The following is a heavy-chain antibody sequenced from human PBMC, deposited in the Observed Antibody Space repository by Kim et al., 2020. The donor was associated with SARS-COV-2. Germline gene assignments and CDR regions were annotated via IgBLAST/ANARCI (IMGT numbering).Heavy chain of an antibody. CDR1: GFTFSSYA. J-gene: IGHJ4*02. CDR2: ISYDGSNK. V-gene: IGHV3-30*04. CDR3: ARSPLGWELLSGFDY. Sequence: GGSLRLSCAASGFTFSSYAMHWVRQAPGKGLEWVAVISYDGSNKYYADSVKGRFTISRDISKNTLYLQMNSLRAEDTAVYYCARSPLGWELLSGFDYWGQGTLVTVSS. D-gene: IGHD1-26*01.